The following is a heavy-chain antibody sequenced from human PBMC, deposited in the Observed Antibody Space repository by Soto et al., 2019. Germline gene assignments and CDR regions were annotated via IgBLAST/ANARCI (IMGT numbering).Heavy chain of an antibody. CDR3: ARDILFDY. J-gene: IGHJ4*02. CDR1: GYTFTSYA. D-gene: IGHD2-15*01. Sequence: ASVKVSCKASGYTFTSYAMHWVRQAPGQRLEWMGWINAGNGSTKYSQKFQGRVTITRDTSASTAYMELSSLRSEDTAVYYCARDILFDYWGQGTLVTVAS. CDR2: INAGNGST. V-gene: IGHV1-3*01.